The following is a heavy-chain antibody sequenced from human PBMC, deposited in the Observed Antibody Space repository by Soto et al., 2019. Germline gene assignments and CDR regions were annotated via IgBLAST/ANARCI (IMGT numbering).Heavy chain of an antibody. CDR2: IWYDGSNK. V-gene: IGHV3-33*01. J-gene: IGHJ5*02. Sequence: QVQLVESGGGVVQPGRSLRLSCAASGFTFSSYGMHWVRQAPGKGLEWVAVIWYDGSNKYYADSVKGRFTISRDNSKNTLYLQVNSLRAEDTAVYYCARGGGRSWFDPWGQGTLVTVSS. CDR1: GFTFSSYG. D-gene: IGHD3-16*01. CDR3: ARGGGRSWFDP.